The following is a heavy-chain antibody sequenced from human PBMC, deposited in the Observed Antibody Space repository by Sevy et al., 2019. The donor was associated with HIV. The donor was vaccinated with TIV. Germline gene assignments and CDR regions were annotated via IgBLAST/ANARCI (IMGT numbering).Heavy chain of an antibody. CDR3: AKELGYCSSTSCQGEPPHGGDAFDI. J-gene: IGHJ3*02. V-gene: IGHV3-30*18. CDR1: GFTFSSYG. Sequence: GESLKISCAASGFTFSSYGMHWVRQAPGKGLEWVAVISYDGSNKYYADSVKGRFTISRDNSKNTLYLQMNSLRAEDTDVYYCAKELGYCSSTSCQGEPPHGGDAFDIWGQGTMVTVSS. CDR2: ISYDGSNK. D-gene: IGHD2-2*01.